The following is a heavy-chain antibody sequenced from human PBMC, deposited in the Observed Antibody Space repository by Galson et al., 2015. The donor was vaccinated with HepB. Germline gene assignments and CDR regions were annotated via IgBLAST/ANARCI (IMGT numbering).Heavy chain of an antibody. V-gene: IGHV3-30*04. D-gene: IGHD1-26*01. CDR2: ISYDGSNK. CDR3: AREPNVQWERIDY. Sequence: SLRLSCAASGFTFSSYAMHWVRQAPGKGLEWVAVISYDGSNKYYADSVKGRFTISRDNSKNTLYLQMNSLRAEDTAVYYCAREPNVQWERIDYWGQGTLVTVSS. CDR1: GFTFSSYA. J-gene: IGHJ4*02.